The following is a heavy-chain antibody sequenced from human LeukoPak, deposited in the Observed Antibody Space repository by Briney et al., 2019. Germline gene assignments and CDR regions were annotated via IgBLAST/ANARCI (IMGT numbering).Heavy chain of an antibody. J-gene: IGHJ5*02. CDR3: ARSNGKTIAAVSSGFDP. Sequence: SETLSLTCTVSGGSISSYYWSWIRQPAGKGLEWIGRIYTSGSTNYNPSLKSRVTMSVDTSKNQFSLKLSSVTAADTAVYYCARSNGKTIAAVSSGFDPWGQGTLVTVSS. D-gene: IGHD6-25*01. V-gene: IGHV4-4*07. CDR1: GGSISSYY. CDR2: IYTSGST.